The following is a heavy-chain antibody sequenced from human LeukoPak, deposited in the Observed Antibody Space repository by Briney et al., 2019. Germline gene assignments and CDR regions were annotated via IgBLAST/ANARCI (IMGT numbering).Heavy chain of an antibody. V-gene: IGHV4-34*01. CDR2: INHSGST. CDR3: ARGRQSPYYYDSSGYYQFDY. D-gene: IGHD3-22*01. CDR1: GGSFSGYY. Sequence: SETLSLTCAVYGGSFSGYYWSWIRQPPGKGLEWIGEINHSGSTNYNPSLKSRVTISVDTSKNQFSLKLSSVTAADTAVYYCARGRQSPYYYDSSGYYQFDYWGQGTLVTVSS. J-gene: IGHJ4*02.